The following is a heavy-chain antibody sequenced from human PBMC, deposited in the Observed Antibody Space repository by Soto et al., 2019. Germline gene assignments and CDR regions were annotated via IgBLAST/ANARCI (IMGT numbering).Heavy chain of an antibody. D-gene: IGHD3-10*01. CDR2: FRTSGDDGTT. V-gene: IGHV3-23*01. CDR1: GFTFSSYS. Sequence: PGGSLRLSCAASGFTFSSYSMSWVRQAPGKGLEWVSGFRTSGDDGTTYYADSVKGRFTISRDNSKNILFLQMNNLRAEDTAIYYCAKKVNSGPGSQFFDYWGQGTLVTVSS. J-gene: IGHJ4*02. CDR3: AKKVNSGPGSQFFDY.